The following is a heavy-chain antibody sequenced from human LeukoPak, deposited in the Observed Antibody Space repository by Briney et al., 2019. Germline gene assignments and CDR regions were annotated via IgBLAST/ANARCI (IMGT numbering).Heavy chain of an antibody. CDR3: ARPYYYDSSGPGRY. CDR1: GFTFSSYG. V-gene: IGHV3-33*01. Sequence: GRSLRLSCAASGFTFSSYGIPWVRQAPGKGLEWVAVIWNDGSNEHYADSVKGRFTISRDNSKNTVYLQMNSLRAEDTAVYYCARPYYYDSSGPGRYWGQGTLVTVSS. CDR2: IWNDGSNE. J-gene: IGHJ4*02. D-gene: IGHD3-22*01.